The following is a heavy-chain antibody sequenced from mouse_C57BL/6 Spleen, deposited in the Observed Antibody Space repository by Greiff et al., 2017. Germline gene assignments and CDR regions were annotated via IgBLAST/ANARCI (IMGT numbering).Heavy chain of an antibody. CDR3: TDGPNDYAVDY. CDR1: GFTFSNYW. J-gene: IGHJ4*01. Sequence: EVKVEESGGGLVQPGGSMKLSCVASGFTFSNYWMNWVRQSPEKGLEWVAQIRLKSDNYATHYAESVKGRFTISRDDSKSSVYLQMNNLRAEDTGIYYCTDGPNDYAVDYWGQGTSVTVSS. V-gene: IGHV6-3*01. D-gene: IGHD1-1*02. CDR2: IRLKSDNYAT.